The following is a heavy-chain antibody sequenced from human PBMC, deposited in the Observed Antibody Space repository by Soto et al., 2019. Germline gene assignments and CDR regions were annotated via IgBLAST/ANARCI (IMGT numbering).Heavy chain of an antibody. V-gene: IGHV3-53*04. Sequence: GGSLRLSCAASGFTVSSNYMSWVRQAPGKGLEWVSVIYSGGSTYYADTLKGRFTISRHNSKNKMYLQMDSLRAEDTAVYYCASSSPGFIPNPEKNWNGNIGDYYYMDVWGKGTTVTVSS. D-gene: IGHD1-1*01. CDR3: ASSSPGFIPNPEKNWNGNIGDYYYMDV. J-gene: IGHJ6*03. CDR1: GFTVSSNY. CDR2: IYSGGST.